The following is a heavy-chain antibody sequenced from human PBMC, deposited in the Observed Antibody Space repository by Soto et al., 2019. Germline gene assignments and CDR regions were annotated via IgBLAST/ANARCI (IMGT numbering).Heavy chain of an antibody. CDR1: GLTFSSYW. CDR3: ARARGSNIHFDY. D-gene: IGHD3-16*01. J-gene: IGHJ4*02. V-gene: IGHV3-74*01. Sequence: EVQLVESGGGLVQPGGSLRLSCAASGLTFSSYWMHWVRQAPGKGLVWVSRINTDGSSTTYADSVKGRFTISRDNTKNPLYLQMNSLRVEDTAVYYCARARGSNIHFDYWGQGTLVTVSS. CDR2: INTDGSST.